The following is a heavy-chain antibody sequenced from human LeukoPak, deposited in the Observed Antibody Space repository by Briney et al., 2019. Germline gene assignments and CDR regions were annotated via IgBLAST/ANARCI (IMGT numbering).Heavy chain of an antibody. J-gene: IGHJ4*02. V-gene: IGHV1-2*02. CDR2: INPKSGGT. CDR1: GYTFSGYY. D-gene: IGHD6-13*01. CDR3: APSSSDYFDC. Sequence: ASVKVSCKASGYTFSGYYMQWLRQAPGQGLEWMGWINPKSGGTNYAQKFQGRVTMTRDTSISTAYMELSRLTSDDTAVYYCAPSSSDYFDCWGQGTLVTVSS.